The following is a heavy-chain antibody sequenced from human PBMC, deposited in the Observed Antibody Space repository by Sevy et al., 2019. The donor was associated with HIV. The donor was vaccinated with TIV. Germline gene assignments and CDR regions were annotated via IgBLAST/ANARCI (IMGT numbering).Heavy chain of an antibody. V-gene: IGHV4-39*01. D-gene: IGHD5-18*01. CDR3: ARHGEDGYRYGSHYYYYGMDV. CDR2: IYYSGST. CDR1: GGSISSSSYY. Sequence: SETLSLTCTVSGGSISSSSYYWGWMRQPPGKGLEWIGSIYYSGSTYYNPSLKSRVTISVDTSKNQFSLKLSSVTAADTAVYYCARHGEDGYRYGSHYYYYGMDVWGQGTTVTVSS. J-gene: IGHJ6*02.